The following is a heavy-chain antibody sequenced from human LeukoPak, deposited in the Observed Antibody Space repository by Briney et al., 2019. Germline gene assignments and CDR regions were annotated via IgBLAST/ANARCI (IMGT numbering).Heavy chain of an antibody. CDR3: ARVRCSGGSCYGFDY. V-gene: IGHV4-4*02. D-gene: IGHD2-15*01. J-gene: IGHJ4*02. Sequence: PGGSLRLSCAASGVTFSSYWMSWVRQPPGKGLEWIGEIYHSGSTNYNPSLKSRVTISVDKSKNQFSLKLSSVTAADTAVYYCARVRCSGGSCYGFDYWGQGTLVTVSS. CDR2: IYHSGST. CDR1: GVTFSSYW.